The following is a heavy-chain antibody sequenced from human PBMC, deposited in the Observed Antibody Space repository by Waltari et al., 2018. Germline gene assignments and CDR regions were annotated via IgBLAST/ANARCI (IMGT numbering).Heavy chain of an antibody. V-gene: IGHV4-59*08. CDR2: VYYSGST. J-gene: IGHJ6*02. Sequence: QVQLQASGPGPVKPSETLSLSCTVSGGSIGIYCSSWIRQAPAKRPEWIGYVYYSGSTNYNPSVKSRVTISVNTPQNQFSLNLNSVTAADTAVYDCARHGRGSRVDTYGYAMDVWGQGITVTVS. CDR1: GGSIGIYC. D-gene: IGHD1-1*01. CDR3: ARHGRGSRVDTYGYAMDV.